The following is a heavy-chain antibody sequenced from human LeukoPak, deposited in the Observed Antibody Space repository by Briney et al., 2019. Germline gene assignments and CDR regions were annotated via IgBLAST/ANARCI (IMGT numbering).Heavy chain of an antibody. CDR1: GGSISSGNYY. J-gene: IGHJ5*02. Sequence: PSETLSLTCTVSGGSISSGNYYWSWIRQPDGKGLEWIGRIYATGSTNYNPSLKSRVTISIDKSKNQFSLKLSSVTAADTAVYYCARGIGSSESNWFDPWGQGTLATVSS. CDR2: IYATGST. D-gene: IGHD1-26*01. V-gene: IGHV4-61*02. CDR3: ARGIGSSESNWFDP.